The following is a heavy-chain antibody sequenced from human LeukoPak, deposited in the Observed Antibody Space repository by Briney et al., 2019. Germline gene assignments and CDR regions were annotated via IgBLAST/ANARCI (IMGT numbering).Heavy chain of an antibody. D-gene: IGHD3-10*01. CDR2: ISYDGSNK. J-gene: IGHJ4*02. CDR1: GFTFSSYV. Sequence: GESLKISCAVSGFTFSSYVMHWVRQAPGKGLEWVAVISYDGSNKYYAGSVKGRFTISRDNSKNTLYLQMNSLRVEDTAVYYCARDLRLFGPPDDYWGQGTLVTVSS. CDR3: ARDLRLFGPPDDY. V-gene: IGHV3-30-3*01.